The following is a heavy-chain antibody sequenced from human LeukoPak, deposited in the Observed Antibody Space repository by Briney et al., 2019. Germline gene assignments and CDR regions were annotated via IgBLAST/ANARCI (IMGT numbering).Heavy chain of an antibody. CDR2: IDAAGDT. D-gene: IGHD1-26*01. CDR3: AKDSGSYYVHAFDI. V-gene: IGHV3-13*01. CDR1: GFTFSSYD. J-gene: IGHJ3*02. Sequence: GGSLRLSCAASGFTFSSYDMHWVRQPTGKGLEWVSAIDAAGDTYYPGSVKGRFTISRDNAKNSLYLQMNSLRAEDMALYYCAKDSGSYYVHAFDIWGQGTMVTVSS.